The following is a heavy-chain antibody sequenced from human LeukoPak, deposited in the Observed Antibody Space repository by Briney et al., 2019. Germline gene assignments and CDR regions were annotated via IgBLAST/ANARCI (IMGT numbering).Heavy chain of an antibody. CDR1: GGSISSYY. CDR3: ARAPYYYDSSGLSY. CDR2: IYYSGST. J-gene: IGHJ4*02. V-gene: IGHV4-59*01. D-gene: IGHD3-22*01. Sequence: PSETLSLTCTVSGGSISSYYWSWIRQPPGKGLEGIGYIYYSGSTNYNPSLKSRVTISVDTSKNQFSLKLSSVTAADTAVYYCARAPYYYDSSGLSYWGQGTLVTVSS.